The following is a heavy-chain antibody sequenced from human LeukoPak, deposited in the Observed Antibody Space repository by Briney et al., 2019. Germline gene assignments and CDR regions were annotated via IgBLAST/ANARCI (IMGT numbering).Heavy chain of an antibody. V-gene: IGHV4-59*01. CDR2: IYYSGST. J-gene: IGHJ4*02. CDR3: ARVSRDGSY. D-gene: IGHD1-26*01. Sequence: PSETLSLTCTVSGGSISSYYWSWIRQPPGKGLEWIGYIYYSGSTNYNPSLKSRVTISVDTSKDQFSLELSSVTAADTAVYYCARVSRDGSYWGQGTLVTVSS. CDR1: GGSISSYY.